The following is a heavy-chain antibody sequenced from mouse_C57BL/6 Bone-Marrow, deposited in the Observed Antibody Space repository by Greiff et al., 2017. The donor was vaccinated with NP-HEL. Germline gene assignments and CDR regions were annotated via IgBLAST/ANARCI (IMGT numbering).Heavy chain of an antibody. Sequence: VQLKESGGDLVKPGGSLKLSCAASGFTFSSYGMSWVRQTPDKRLEWVATISSGGSYTYYPDSVKGRFTISRDNAKKTLYLQMSSLKSEDTAMYYCARHELRLYYFDYWGQGTTLTVSS. CDR3: ARHELRLYYFDY. CDR1: GFTFSSYG. J-gene: IGHJ2*01. CDR2: ISSGGSYT. D-gene: IGHD3-2*02. V-gene: IGHV5-6*01.